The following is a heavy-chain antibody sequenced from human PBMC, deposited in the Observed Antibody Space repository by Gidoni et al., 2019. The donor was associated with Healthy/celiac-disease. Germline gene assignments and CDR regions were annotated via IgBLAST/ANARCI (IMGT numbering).Heavy chain of an antibody. CDR1: GFTFSSDA. CDR2: ISGSGGST. Sequence: EVQLLESGGGLVQPGGSLRLSCAASGFTFSSDAMSWVRQAPGKGLGWVSAISGSGGSTYYAASVKGRFTISRDNSKNTLYLQMNSLRAEDTAVYYCANKGYPTDYWGQGTLVTVSS. J-gene: IGHJ4*02. D-gene: IGHD3-16*02. CDR3: ANKGYPTDY. V-gene: IGHV3-23*01.